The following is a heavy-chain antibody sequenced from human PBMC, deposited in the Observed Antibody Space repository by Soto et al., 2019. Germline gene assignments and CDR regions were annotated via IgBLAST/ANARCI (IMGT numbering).Heavy chain of an antibody. V-gene: IGHV1-18*01. Sequence: QVHLVQSGAEVKKPGSSVRVSCKTSGDTFSNYAISWVRQAPGQGLEWMGWINTGSGYTNYAHDRVTMTKDASTYTAYLEVTSLRSDDTAIYYFARDRVYTGGSDADYCGQGTLVTVSS. CDR1: GDTFSNYA. CDR3: ARDRVYTGGSDADY. D-gene: IGHD2-8*02. J-gene: IGHJ4*02. CDR2: INTGSGYT.